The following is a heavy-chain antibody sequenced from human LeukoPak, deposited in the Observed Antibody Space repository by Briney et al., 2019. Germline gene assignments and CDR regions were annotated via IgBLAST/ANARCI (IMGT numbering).Heavy chain of an antibody. CDR2: IYYSGST. V-gene: IGHV4-59*01. J-gene: IGHJ4*02. D-gene: IGHD3-16*01. Sequence: SETLSLTCTVSGGPLNSYYWSWIRQPPGKGLEWIGYIYYSGSTNYNPSLKSRVTVSVDTSKNQFSLKLSSVTAADTAVYYCARDFYDYVWGSHYFDYWGQGTLVTLSS. CDR3: ARDFYDYVWGSHYFDY. CDR1: GGPLNSYY.